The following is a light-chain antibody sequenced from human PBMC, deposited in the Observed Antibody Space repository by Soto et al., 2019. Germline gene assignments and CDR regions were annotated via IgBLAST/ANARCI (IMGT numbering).Light chain of an antibody. CDR1: QSVDTW. CDR2: RAS. CDR3: QHYNDYSRV. J-gene: IGKJ1*01. V-gene: IGKV1-5*03. Sequence: DIQMTQSPSTLSSSIGETVTITCRTSQSVDTWLAWYQHKAGKAPKLLIYRASSLATGVPSRFSGSGSATAFILTITSLQPDDFATYYCQHYNDYSRVFGQGTQVEIK.